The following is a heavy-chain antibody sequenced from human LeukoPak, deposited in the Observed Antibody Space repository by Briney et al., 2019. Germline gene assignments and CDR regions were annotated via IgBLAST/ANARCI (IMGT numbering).Heavy chain of an antibody. CDR2: TSGSGGST. J-gene: IGHJ4*02. Sequence: PGGSLRLSCAASGFTFSSYAMSWVRQAPGKGLEWASATSGSGGSTYYADSVKGRFTISRDNSKNTLYLQMNSLRAEDTAVYYCAHISSSWPDYWGQGTLVTVSS. CDR1: GFTFSSYA. V-gene: IGHV3-23*01. CDR3: AHISSSWPDY. D-gene: IGHD6-13*01.